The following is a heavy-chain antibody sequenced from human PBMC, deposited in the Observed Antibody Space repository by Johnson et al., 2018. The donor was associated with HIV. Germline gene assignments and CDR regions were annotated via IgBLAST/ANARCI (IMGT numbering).Heavy chain of an antibody. D-gene: IGHD2-8*02. CDR2: IYRGGST. V-gene: IGHV3-NL1*01. Sequence: QVQLVESGGGLVQPGGSLRLSCAASGFTFSSYGMHWVRQAPGKGLEWVSIIYRGGSTYYTDSVKGRFSISRDNSKNTLNLQMNSLRAEDTAVYYCAKEGRDCTGGVCYSLAFDIWGQGTMVTVSS. CDR3: AKEGRDCTGGVCYSLAFDI. CDR1: GFTFSSYG. J-gene: IGHJ3*02.